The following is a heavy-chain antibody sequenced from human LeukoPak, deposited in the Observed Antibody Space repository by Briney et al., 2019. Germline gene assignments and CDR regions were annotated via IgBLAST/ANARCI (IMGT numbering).Heavy chain of an antibody. Sequence: VSVKVSCKASGYTFTSYDINWARQAPGQGLEWMGWISAYNGNTNYAQKLQGRVTMTTDTSTSTAYMELSGLRSDDTAVYYCARGPHWDPHFDYWGQGTLVTVSS. CDR2: ISAYNGNT. D-gene: IGHD7-27*01. J-gene: IGHJ4*02. CDR3: ARGPHWDPHFDY. V-gene: IGHV1-18*01. CDR1: GYTFTSYD.